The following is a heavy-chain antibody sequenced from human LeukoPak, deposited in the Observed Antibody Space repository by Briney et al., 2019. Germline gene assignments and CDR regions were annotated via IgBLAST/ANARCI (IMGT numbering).Heavy chain of an antibody. CDR2: ISGSGSHT. Sequence: GGSLRLSCEASGFTFAACAMNWVRHVPGKGLDWVSTISGSGSHTYYADSVKGRFTISRDNSENTLYLQMNSLTAEDTAVYYCAKVRTTAYYFDYWGQGTLVTVSS. D-gene: IGHD4-17*01. V-gene: IGHV3-23*01. CDR3: AKVRTTAYYFDY. J-gene: IGHJ4*02. CDR1: GFTFAACA.